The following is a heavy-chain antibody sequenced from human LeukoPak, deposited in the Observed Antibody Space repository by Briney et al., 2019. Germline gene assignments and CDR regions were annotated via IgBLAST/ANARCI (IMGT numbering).Heavy chain of an antibody. J-gene: IGHJ4*02. V-gene: IGHV1-69*13. D-gene: IGHD2-2*02. CDR2: IIPIFGTA. Sequence: ASVKVSCKXSGGTFSSYAISWVRQAPRQGLEWMGGIIPIFGTANYSQKFQGRVTITADESTSTAYMELSSLRSEDTAVYYCARGTLGYCSSTSCYIPDDYWGQGTLVTVSS. CDR3: ARGTLGYCSSTSCYIPDDY. CDR1: GGTFSSYA.